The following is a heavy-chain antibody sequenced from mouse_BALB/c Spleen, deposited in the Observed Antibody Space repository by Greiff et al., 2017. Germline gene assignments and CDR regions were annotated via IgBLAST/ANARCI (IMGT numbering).Heavy chain of an antibody. D-gene: IGHD1-1*01. CDR3: ARRGITTHYAMDY. CDR2: INSNGGST. J-gene: IGHJ4*01. Sequence: EVMLVESGGGLVKLGGSLKLSCAASGFTFSSYYMSWVRQTPEKRLELVAAINSNGGSTYYPDTVKGRFTISRDNAKNTLYLQMSSLKSEDTALYYCARRGITTHYAMDYWGQGTSVTVSS. V-gene: IGHV5-6-2*01. CDR1: GFTFSSYY.